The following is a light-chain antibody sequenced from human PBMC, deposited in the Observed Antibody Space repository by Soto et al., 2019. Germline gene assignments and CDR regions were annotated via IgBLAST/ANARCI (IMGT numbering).Light chain of an antibody. Sequence: EIVLTQSPGTLSLSPGERATLSCTASQSVGSRFLAWYQQKPGQAPRLLIYGALSRATGIPDRFSGSGSGTDVTLTISRLEPEDFAVYYCQQYGGSPFTLGPGTKVDIK. CDR3: QQYGGSPFT. J-gene: IGKJ3*01. CDR1: QSVGSRF. CDR2: GAL. V-gene: IGKV3-20*01.